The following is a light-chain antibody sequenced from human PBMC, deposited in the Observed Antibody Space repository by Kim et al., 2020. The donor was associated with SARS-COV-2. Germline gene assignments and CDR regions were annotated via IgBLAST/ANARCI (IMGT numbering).Light chain of an antibody. CDR1: QGISSY. V-gene: IGKV1-8*01. CDR3: QQYYSYPLT. J-gene: IGKJ4*02. Sequence: ASTGDEVNITCRASQGISSYLAWYQQKPGDAPNLLIHAASILQTGVLSRFSASGSGTDFTLTISCLQSDDFASYYCQQYYSYPLTFGGGTKVDIK. CDR2: AAS.